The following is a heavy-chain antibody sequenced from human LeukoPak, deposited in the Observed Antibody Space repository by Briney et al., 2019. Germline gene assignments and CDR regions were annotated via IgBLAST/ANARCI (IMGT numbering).Heavy chain of an antibody. CDR2: IYYSGST. CDR1: GGSISNYY. J-gene: IGHJ4*02. V-gene: IGHV4-59*08. CDR3: ARHIGSLWFGLLDY. Sequence: SETLSLTCTVSGGSISNYYWSWIRQPPGKGLEWIGYIYYSGSTNYNPSLRSRVTISVDTSKNQFSLKLSSVTAADTAVYYCARHIGSLWFGLLDYWGQGTLVTVSS. D-gene: IGHD3-10*01.